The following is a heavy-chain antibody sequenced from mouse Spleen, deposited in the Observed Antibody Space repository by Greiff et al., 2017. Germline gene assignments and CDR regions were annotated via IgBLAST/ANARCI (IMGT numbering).Heavy chain of an antibody. CDR2: ISSGGGNT. V-gene: IGHV5-9*04. Sequence: EVKLVESGGGLVKRGGSLKLSCAASGFTFSSYAMSWVRQTPEKRLEWVATISSGGGNTYYPDSVKGRFTISRDNAKNTLYLQMSSLKSEDTAMYYCGTWTGGYFDYWGQGTTLTVSS. J-gene: IGHJ2*01. CDR1: GFTFSSYA. CDR3: GTWTGGYFDY.